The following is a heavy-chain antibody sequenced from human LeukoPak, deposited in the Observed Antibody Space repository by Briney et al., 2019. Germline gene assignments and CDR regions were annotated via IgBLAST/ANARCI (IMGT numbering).Heavy chain of an antibody. CDR2: IYYSGTT. Sequence: SETLSLTCTVSGGSISSTTYYWGWIRQPPGKGLEWTGSIYYSGTTYYNPSLKSRVTISVDSSKNQFSLKMNSVIAADTAVYYCARHLYTSSWRYYYYYMDVWGKGTTVTVSS. CDR1: GGSISSTTYY. CDR3: ARHLYTSSWRYYYYYMDV. V-gene: IGHV4-39*01. J-gene: IGHJ6*03. D-gene: IGHD6-13*01.